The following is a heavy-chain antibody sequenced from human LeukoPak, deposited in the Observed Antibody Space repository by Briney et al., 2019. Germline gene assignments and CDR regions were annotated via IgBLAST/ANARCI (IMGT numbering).Heavy chain of an antibody. V-gene: IGHV4-39*07. D-gene: IGHD1-26*01. Sequence: PSETLSLTCTVSGGSISSSSYYWGWIRQPPGKGLEWIGSIYYSGSTYYNPSLKSRVTISVDASKNQFSLKLSSVTAADTAVYYCARGSGRYPYHFDYWGQGTLVTVSS. CDR1: GGSISSSSYY. J-gene: IGHJ4*02. CDR2: IYYSGST. CDR3: ARGSGRYPYHFDY.